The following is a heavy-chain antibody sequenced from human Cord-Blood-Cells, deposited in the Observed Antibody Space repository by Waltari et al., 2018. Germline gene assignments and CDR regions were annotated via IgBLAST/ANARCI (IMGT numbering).Heavy chain of an antibody. CDR2: INHSGST. J-gene: IGHJ3*02. Sequence: QVQLQQWGAGLLKPSETLSLTCAVYGGSFSVYYWSWIRQPPGKGLEWIGEINHSGSTNYNPSLKSRVTISVDTSKNQFSLKLSSVTAADTAVYYCAREDDIFAFDIWGQGTMVTVSS. V-gene: IGHV4-34*01. CDR1: GGSFSVYY. CDR3: AREDDIFAFDI. D-gene: IGHD3-9*01.